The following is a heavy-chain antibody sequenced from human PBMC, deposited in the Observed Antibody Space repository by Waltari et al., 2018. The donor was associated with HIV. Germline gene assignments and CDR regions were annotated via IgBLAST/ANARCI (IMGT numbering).Heavy chain of an antibody. Sequence: QVHLVESGGAVVQSGKSLRLSCAASGFNFSNYAMHWVRQGPGKGLEWLSVIWADASHDSYADFTKGRFTISRDDSDNTLFLYLSGLRADDTAVYYCARDQHSATNYYGLDVWGQGTTVTVS. CDR2: IWADASHD. CDR3: ARDQHSATNYYGLDV. D-gene: IGHD3-10*01. J-gene: IGHJ6*02. CDR1: GFNFSNYA. V-gene: IGHV3-33*02.